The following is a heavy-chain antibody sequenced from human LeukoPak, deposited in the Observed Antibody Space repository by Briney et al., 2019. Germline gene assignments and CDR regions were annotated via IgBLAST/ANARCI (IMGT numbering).Heavy chain of an antibody. CDR1: GGSISSGGYY. CDR3: ARDRGVDPAFDY. D-gene: IGHD5-24*01. V-gene: IGHV4-31*03. CDR2: IYYSGST. Sequence: SETLSLTCTVSGGSISSGGYYWSWIRQHPGKGREWIGYIYYSGSTYYNPSLKSRVTISVDTSKNQFSLKLSSVTAADTAVYYCARDRGVDPAFDYWGQGTLVTVSS. J-gene: IGHJ4*02.